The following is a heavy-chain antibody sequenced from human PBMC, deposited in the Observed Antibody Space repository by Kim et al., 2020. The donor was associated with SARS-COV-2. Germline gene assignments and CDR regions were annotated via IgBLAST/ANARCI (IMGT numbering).Heavy chain of an antibody. V-gene: IGHV3-9*01. J-gene: IGHJ6*02. CDR2: ISWNSGSI. D-gene: IGHD3-22*01. Sequence: GGSLRLSCAASGFTFGDYAMHWVRQAPGKGLEWVSGISWNSGSIGYADSVKGRFTISRDNAKNSLYLQMNSLRAEDTALYYCAKDISPGRYYDSSGYSYYYYYGMDVWGQGTTVTVSS. CDR1: GFTFGDYA. CDR3: AKDISPGRYYDSSGYSYYYYYGMDV.